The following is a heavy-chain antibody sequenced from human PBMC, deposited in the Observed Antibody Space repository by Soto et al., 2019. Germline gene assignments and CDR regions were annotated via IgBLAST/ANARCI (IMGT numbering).Heavy chain of an antibody. J-gene: IGHJ6*02. CDR1: GYTFTSYG. CDR2: ISAYNGNT. Sequence: ASVKVSCKASGYTFTSYGISWVRQAPGQGLEWMGWISAYNGNTNYAQKLQGRVTMTTDTSTSTAYMELRSLRSDDTAVYYCARDKLWFGELLGLYDMDVWGQGTTVTVSS. V-gene: IGHV1-18*01. CDR3: ARDKLWFGELLGLYDMDV. D-gene: IGHD3-10*01.